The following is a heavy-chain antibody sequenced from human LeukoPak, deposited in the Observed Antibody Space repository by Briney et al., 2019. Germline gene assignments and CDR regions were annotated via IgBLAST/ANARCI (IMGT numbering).Heavy chain of an antibody. CDR1: GGTFSSYA. CDR3: ARVVVVVPAAISLAMRCGMDV. D-gene: IGHD2-2*01. V-gene: IGHV1-69*04. Sequence: ASVKVSCKASGGTFSSYAISWVRQAPGQGLEWMGRIIPILGIANYAQKFQGRVTITADKSTSTAYMELSSLRSEDTAVYYCARVVVVVPAAISLAMRCGMDVWGQGTTVTVSS. CDR2: IIPILGIA. J-gene: IGHJ6*02.